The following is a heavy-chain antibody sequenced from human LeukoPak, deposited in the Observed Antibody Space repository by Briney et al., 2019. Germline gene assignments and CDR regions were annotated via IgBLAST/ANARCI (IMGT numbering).Heavy chain of an antibody. V-gene: IGHV3-7*01. CDR3: ARGGHYYDSSGSNWFDP. Sequence: GGSLRLPCAASGITFSSYWMSWVRQAPGKGLEWVANIKQDGSEKYYVDSVKGRFTISGDNAKNSLYLQMNSLRAEDTAVYYCARGGHYYDSSGSNWFDPWGQGTLVTVSS. CDR2: IKQDGSEK. CDR1: GITFSSYW. J-gene: IGHJ5*02. D-gene: IGHD3-22*01.